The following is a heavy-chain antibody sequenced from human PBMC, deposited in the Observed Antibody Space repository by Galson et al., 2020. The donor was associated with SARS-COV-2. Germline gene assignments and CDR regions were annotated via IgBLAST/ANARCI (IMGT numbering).Heavy chain of an antibody. Sequence: SVKVSCKASGGTFSSYAISWVRQAPGQGLEWMGGIIPIFGTANYAQKFQGGVTITADESTSTAYMGLSSLRSEDTAVYYCARARMVRGEAGYYYFGMDVWGQGTTVTVSS. CDR1: GGTFSSYA. J-gene: IGHJ6*02. D-gene: IGHD3-10*01. CDR3: ARARMVRGEAGYYYFGMDV. CDR2: IIPIFGTA. V-gene: IGHV1-69*13.